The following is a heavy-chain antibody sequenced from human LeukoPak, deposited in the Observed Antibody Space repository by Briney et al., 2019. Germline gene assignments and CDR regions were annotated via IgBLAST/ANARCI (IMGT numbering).Heavy chain of an antibody. D-gene: IGHD3-16*01. V-gene: IGHV3-66*01. CDR1: GFTVNSTY. CDR2: LYGSGTT. CDR3: ARDIGGVHDY. Sequence: PGGSLRLSCAASGFTVNSTYMNWVRQAPGKGLEWVSVLYGSGTTYYADSVKGRFTISRDNSKNTLYLQMNTLRAEDTALYYCARDIGGVHDYWGQGTLVTVSS. J-gene: IGHJ4*02.